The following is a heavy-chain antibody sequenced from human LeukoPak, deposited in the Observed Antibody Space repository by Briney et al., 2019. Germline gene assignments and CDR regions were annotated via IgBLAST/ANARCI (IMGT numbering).Heavy chain of an antibody. CDR1: GFTFSSCW. CDR3: ARGGPGTGMDY. CDR2: INNDGSTT. Sequence: GGSLRLSCAASGFTFSSCWMHWVRQAPGKGLLWVSRINNDGSTTTYADSVKGRFTISRDNAKNTLYLQMNSLRAEDTAVYYCARGGPGTGMDYWGQGALVTVSS. V-gene: IGHV3-74*01. J-gene: IGHJ4*02. D-gene: IGHD1-1*01.